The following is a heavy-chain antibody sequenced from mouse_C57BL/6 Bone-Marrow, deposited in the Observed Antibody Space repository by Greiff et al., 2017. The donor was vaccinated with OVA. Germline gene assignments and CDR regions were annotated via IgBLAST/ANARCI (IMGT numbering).Heavy chain of an antibody. CDR2: IRPNSGST. J-gene: IGHJ2*01. Sequence: VQLQQPGAELVKPGASVKLSCKASGYTFTSYWMHWVKQRPGQGLEWIGMIRPNSGSTNYNEKFKGKATLTVDKSSCTAYIQLSSLNSEDSAVYECARWTTGLADFGCWGKGTTVTVS. CDR1: GYTFTSYW. CDR3: ARWTTGLADFGC. D-gene: IGHD5-5*01. V-gene: IGHV1-64*01.